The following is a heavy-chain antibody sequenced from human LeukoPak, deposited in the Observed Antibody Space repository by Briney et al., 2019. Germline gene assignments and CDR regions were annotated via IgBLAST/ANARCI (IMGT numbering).Heavy chain of an antibody. Sequence: SVKVSCKASGGTFSSYAISWVRQAPGQGLEWMGGIIPIFGTANYAQKFQGRVTITADESTGTAYMELSSLRSEDTAVYYCARGGYSYGSTLDYGGQGTLVTVSS. CDR1: GGTFSSYA. CDR2: IIPIFGTA. V-gene: IGHV1-69*13. CDR3: ARGGYSYGSTLDY. J-gene: IGHJ4*02. D-gene: IGHD5-18*01.